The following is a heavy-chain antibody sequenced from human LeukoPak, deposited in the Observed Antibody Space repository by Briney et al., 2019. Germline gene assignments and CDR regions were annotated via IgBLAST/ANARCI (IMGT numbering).Heavy chain of an antibody. D-gene: IGHD4-23*01. CDR3: ARGLKTTVVTPFAY. V-gene: IGHV5-51*01. CDR1: GYTFTNYW. CDR2: IQPRDSDA. J-gene: IGHJ4*02. Sequence: GESLKISCKASGYTFTNYWIGWVRQMPGKGLEWMGIIQPRDSDARYSPSFRGQVTFSADKSASTADLQWSSLKASDTAIYYCARGLKTTVVTPFAYWGQGTLVTASS.